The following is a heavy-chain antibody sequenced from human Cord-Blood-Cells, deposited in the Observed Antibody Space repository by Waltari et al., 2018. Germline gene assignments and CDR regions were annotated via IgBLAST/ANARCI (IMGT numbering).Heavy chain of an antibody. CDR1: GGSFSGYY. J-gene: IGHJ3*02. CDR3: ARHFPDSSGALDAFDI. D-gene: IGHD3-22*01. CDR2: INHSGST. Sequence: QVQLQQWGAGLLKPSETLSLTCAVYGGSFSGYYWSWIRQPPGKGLEWIGEINHSGSTNYNPSLKSRITISVDTSTNQCSLKLSAVTAADTAVYYCARHFPDSSGALDAFDIWGQGTMVTVAS. V-gene: IGHV4-34*01.